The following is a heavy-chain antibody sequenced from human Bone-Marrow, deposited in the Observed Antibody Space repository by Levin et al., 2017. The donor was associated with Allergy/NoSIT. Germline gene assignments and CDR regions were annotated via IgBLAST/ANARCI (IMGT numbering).Heavy chain of an antibody. CDR3: AHEGGYDGGS. V-gene: IGHV3-9*01. J-gene: IGHJ5*02. CDR1: GFNFDDYA. D-gene: IGHD5-12*01. Sequence: GGSLRLSCAASGFNFDDYAMHWVRQTPGKGLEWVSGITWNSDNIGYADSVKGRFTISRDNAKKSLYLQMNSLRLEDTALYYCAHEGGYDGGSWGPGTLVTVSS. CDR2: ITWNSDNI.